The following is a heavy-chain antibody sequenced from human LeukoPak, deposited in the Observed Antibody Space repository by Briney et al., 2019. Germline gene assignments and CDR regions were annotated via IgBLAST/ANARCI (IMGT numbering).Heavy chain of an antibody. CDR2: IYYSGST. Sequence: PSETLSLTCTVSGGSISSYYWSWIRQPPGKGLEWIGYIYYSGSTNYNPSLKSRVTISVDTSKNQFSLKLTSVTAADTAVYYCARGTHYYDSSGYLRYWGRGTLVTVSS. J-gene: IGHJ4*02. D-gene: IGHD3-22*01. CDR3: ARGTHYYDSSGYLRY. CDR1: GGSISSYY. V-gene: IGHV4-59*01.